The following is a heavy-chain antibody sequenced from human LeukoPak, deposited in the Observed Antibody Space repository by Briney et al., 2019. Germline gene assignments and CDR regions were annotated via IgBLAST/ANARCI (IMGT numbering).Heavy chain of an antibody. J-gene: IGHJ4*02. CDR3: ARSTPHCSGGSCRLYFDY. CDR2: INPSGGST. Sequence: GASVKVSCKASVYTFISYYIHCVRQAPGQGLEWMGIINPSGGSTSYAQKFQGRVTMTRDTSTSTVYMELSSLRSEDTAVYYCARSTPHCSGGSCRLYFDYWGQGTLVTVSS. V-gene: IGHV1-46*01. CDR1: VYTFISYY. D-gene: IGHD2-15*01.